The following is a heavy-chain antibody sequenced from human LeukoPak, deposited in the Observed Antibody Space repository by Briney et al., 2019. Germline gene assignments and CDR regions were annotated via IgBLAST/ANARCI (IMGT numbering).Heavy chain of an antibody. CDR3: ARGRGYCSSTSCYTVFDY. CDR2: IYHSGST. Sequence: SETLSLTCAVSGYSLSSGCYWGWIRQPPGKGLEWIGSIYHSGSTYYNPSLKCRVTISVDTPKNQFSLKLSSVTAADTAVYYCARGRGYCSSTSCYTVFDYWGQGTLVTVSS. D-gene: IGHD2-2*02. V-gene: IGHV4-38-2*01. CDR1: GYSLSSGCY. J-gene: IGHJ4*02.